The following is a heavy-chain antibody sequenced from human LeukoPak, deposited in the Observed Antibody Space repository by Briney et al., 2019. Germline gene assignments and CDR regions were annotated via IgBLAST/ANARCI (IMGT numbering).Heavy chain of an antibody. Sequence: ASVKVSCKVSGYTLTELSMHWVRQAPGKGLEWMGGFDPEDGETIYAQKFQGRVTMTEDTSTDTAYMDLSSLRSEDTAVYYCATDAGKYYDSSGYSGPYIYWGQGTLVTVSS. CDR2: FDPEDGET. CDR3: ATDAGKYYDSSGYSGPYIY. CDR1: GYTLTELS. D-gene: IGHD3-22*01. J-gene: IGHJ4*02. V-gene: IGHV1-24*01.